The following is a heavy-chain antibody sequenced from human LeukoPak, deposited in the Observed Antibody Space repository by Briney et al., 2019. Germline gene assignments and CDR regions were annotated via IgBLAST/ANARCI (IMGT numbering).Heavy chain of an antibody. V-gene: IGHV3-9*01. D-gene: IGHD3-16*01. CDR2: ISWNSDSV. Sequence: GGSLRLSCAASGFTFDDYGMHRVRQAPGKGLEWVSGISWNSDSVGYADSVKGRFTISRDNAENSLYLQMNSLRAEDTAFYYCARAGGSRYYYAMDVWGQGTTVTVSS. CDR3: ARAGGSRYYYAMDV. CDR1: GFTFDDYG. J-gene: IGHJ6*02.